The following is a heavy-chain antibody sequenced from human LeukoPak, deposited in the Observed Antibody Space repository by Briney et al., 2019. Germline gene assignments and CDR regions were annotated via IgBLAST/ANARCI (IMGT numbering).Heavy chain of an antibody. CDR3: ATDLDIAVAGTIFDY. Sequence: ASVKVSCKVSGYTLTELSMHWVRQAPGKGLEWMGGFDPEDGETIYPQKFQGRVTMTEDTSTDTAYMELSSLRSEDTAVYYCATDLDIAVAGTIFDYWGQGTLVTVSS. J-gene: IGHJ4*02. CDR1: GYTLTELS. V-gene: IGHV1-24*01. D-gene: IGHD6-19*01. CDR2: FDPEDGET.